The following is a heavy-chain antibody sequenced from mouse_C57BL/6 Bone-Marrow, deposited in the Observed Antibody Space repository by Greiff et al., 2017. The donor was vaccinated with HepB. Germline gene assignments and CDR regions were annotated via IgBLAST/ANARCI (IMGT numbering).Heavy chain of an antibody. CDR2: IYPSSGNT. D-gene: IGHD1-1*01. CDR3: AREVNTVVATDY. CDR1: GYTFTSYG. Sequence: VQLLESGAELVRPGASVKLSCKASGYTFTSYGISWVKQRTGQGLEWIGEIYPSSGNTYYNEKFKGKATLTADKSSSTAYMELRSLTSEDSAVYCCAREVNTVVATDYWGQGTTLTVSS. V-gene: IGHV1-81*01. J-gene: IGHJ2*01.